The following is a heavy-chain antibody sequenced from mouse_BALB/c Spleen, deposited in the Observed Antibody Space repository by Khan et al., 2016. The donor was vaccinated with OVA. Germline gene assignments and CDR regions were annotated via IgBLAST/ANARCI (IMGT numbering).Heavy chain of an antibody. D-gene: IGHD3-2*02. CDR1: GYIFTNYW. CDR2: IYPGTDNT. J-gene: IGHJ2*01. CDR3: AREEALYYFDY. Sequence: QVQLKESGAELVRPGASVKLSCKTSGYIFTNYWIHWVKQRSGRGLEWIARIYPGTDNTYYNEKLKDKATLTVDKSSSTAYMQLSSLKSEDSAVYFCAREEALYYFDYWGQGTTLTVSS. V-gene: IGHV1-76*01.